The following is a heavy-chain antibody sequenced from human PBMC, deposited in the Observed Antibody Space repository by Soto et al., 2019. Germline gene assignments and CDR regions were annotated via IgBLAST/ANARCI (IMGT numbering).Heavy chain of an antibody. CDR1: GGPISNIYW. CDR2: ISQSGTT. CDR3: ARAKQTRITMVRGVIQVWFDP. V-gene: IGHV4-4*02. J-gene: IGHJ5*02. D-gene: IGHD3-10*01. Sequence: PSETLSLTCAVSGGPISNIYWWSWVRQPPGKGLEWIGEISQSGTTDYNPSLKSRVTISVDTSKNQFSLKLSSVTAADTAVYYCARAKQTRITMVRGVIQVWFDPWGQGTLVTVSS.